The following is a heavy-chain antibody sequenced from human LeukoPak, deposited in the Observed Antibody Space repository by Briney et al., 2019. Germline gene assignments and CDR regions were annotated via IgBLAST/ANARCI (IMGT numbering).Heavy chain of an antibody. Sequence: SETLSLTCTVSGGSISSSSYYWGWIRQPPGKGLEWIGSIYYSGSTYYNPSLKSRVTISVDTSKNQFSLKLSSVTAADTAVYYCARGWGYNWFDPWSQGTLVTVSS. CDR3: ARGWGYNWFDP. CDR1: GGSISSSSYY. D-gene: IGHD3-16*01. J-gene: IGHJ5*02. V-gene: IGHV4-39*01. CDR2: IYYSGST.